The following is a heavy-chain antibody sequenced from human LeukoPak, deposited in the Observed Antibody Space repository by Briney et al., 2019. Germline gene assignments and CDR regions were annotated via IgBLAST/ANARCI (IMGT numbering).Heavy chain of an antibody. V-gene: IGHV3-66*01. CDR3: ARGRPVGASTVEDY. CDR2: IYSGGST. D-gene: IGHD1-26*01. CDR1: GFTVSNNY. Sequence: PGGSLRLSCAATGFTVSNNYMSWVRQAPGQGLEWVSVIYSGGSTYYSDSVKGRFTISRDNSKNTLYLQMNNLRAEDTAVYYCARGRPVGASTVEDYWGQGTLVTVSS. J-gene: IGHJ4*02.